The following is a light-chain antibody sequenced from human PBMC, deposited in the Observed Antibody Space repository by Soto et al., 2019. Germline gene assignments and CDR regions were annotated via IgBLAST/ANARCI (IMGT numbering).Light chain of an antibody. V-gene: IGLV7-43*01. CDR1: TGAVTSGYY. Sequence: QAVVTQEPSLTVSPGGTVTLTCASSTGAVTSGYYPNWFQQKPGQAPRVLIYSTSNKHSWTPARFSGSLLGGKAALTLSGVQPEDEAEYHCLPYYGGAVVFGGGTKLTVL. J-gene: IGLJ2*01. CDR2: STS. CDR3: LPYYGGAVV.